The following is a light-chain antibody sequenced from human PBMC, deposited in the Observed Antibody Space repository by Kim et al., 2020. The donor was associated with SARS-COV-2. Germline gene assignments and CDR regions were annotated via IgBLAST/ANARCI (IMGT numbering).Light chain of an antibody. CDR2: DNN. V-gene: IGLV1-51*01. J-gene: IGLJ3*02. CDR1: SSNIGNNY. Sequence: GQKVTISCSGSSSNIGNNYVSWYKQLPGTAPKLLIYDNNKRPSGIPDRFSGSKSGTSATLGITGLQTGDEADYYCGTWDSSLSAGVFGGGTKLTVL. CDR3: GTWDSSLSAGV.